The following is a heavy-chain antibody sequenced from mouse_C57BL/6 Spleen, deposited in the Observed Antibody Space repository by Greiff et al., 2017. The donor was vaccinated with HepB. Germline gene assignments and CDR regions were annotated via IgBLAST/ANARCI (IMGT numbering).Heavy chain of an antibody. J-gene: IGHJ1*03. CDR1: GYTFTSYW. CDR2: IYPSDSET. CDR3: ARGERNYDYDYWYFDV. V-gene: IGHV1-61*01. D-gene: IGHD2-4*01. Sequence: VQLQQPGAELVRPGSSVKLSCKASGYTFTSYWMDWVKQRPGQGLEWIGNIYPSDSETHYNQKFKDKATLTVDKSSSTAYMQLSSLTSEDSAVYYCARGERNYDYDYWYFDVWGTGTTVTVSS.